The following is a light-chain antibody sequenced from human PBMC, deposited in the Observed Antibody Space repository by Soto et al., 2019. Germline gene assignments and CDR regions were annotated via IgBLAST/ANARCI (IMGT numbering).Light chain of an antibody. V-gene: IGLV2-23*01. CDR3: FSYAGSSTHV. CDR2: EGT. CDR1: SSDVGTYDL. Sequence: QSVLTQPASVSGSPGQSITISCTGTSSDVGTYDLVSWYQHHPGKAPKLMIYEGTKRPSGVSNRFPGSKSGNTASLTISGLQAEDGADYYCFSYAGSSTHVFGSGTKVTVL. J-gene: IGLJ1*01.